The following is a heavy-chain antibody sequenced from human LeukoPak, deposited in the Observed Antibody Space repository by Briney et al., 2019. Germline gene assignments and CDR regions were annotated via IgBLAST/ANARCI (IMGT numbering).Heavy chain of an antibody. CDR3: ARDGSYGSFDY. D-gene: IGHD5-18*01. CDR2: NWNGGST. V-gene: IGHV3-20*01. Sequence: PGGSLRLSCAASGFTFSSYAMSWVRQAPGKGLERVSGNWNGGSTGYADSVKGRFTISRDNAKNSLYLQMNSLRAEDTALYHCARDGSYGSFDYWGQGTLVTVSS. J-gene: IGHJ4*02. CDR1: GFTFSSYA.